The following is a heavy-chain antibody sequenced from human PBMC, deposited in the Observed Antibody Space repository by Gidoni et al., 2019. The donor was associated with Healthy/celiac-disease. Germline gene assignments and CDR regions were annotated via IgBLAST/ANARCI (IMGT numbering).Heavy chain of an antibody. CDR3: AKVVVPAAIFDYYYYYGMDV. J-gene: IGHJ6*02. CDR1: GFTFSSYA. V-gene: IGHV3-23*01. CDR2: ISGSGGST. D-gene: IGHD2-2*02. Sequence: EVQLLESGGGLVQPGGSLRLSCAASGFTFSSYAMSWVRQAPGKGLEWVSAISGSGGSTYYADSVKGRFTISRDNSKNTLYLQMNSLRAEDTAVYYCAKVVVPAAIFDYYYYYGMDVWGQGTTVTVSS.